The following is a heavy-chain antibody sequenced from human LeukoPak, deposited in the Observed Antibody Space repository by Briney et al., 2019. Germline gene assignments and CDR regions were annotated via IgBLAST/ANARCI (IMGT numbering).Heavy chain of an antibody. D-gene: IGHD2-15*01. CDR2: IRYDGSNK. CDR3: AKDLSGSGDTIVGAFDI. CDR1: GFTFSSYG. V-gene: IGHV3-30*02. J-gene: IGHJ3*02. Sequence: GGSLRLSCAASGFTFSSYGMHWVRQAPGKGLEWVAFIRYDGSNKYYADSVKGRFTISRDNSKNTLYLQMNSLRAEDTAVYYCAKDLSGSGDTIVGAFDIWGQGTMVTVSS.